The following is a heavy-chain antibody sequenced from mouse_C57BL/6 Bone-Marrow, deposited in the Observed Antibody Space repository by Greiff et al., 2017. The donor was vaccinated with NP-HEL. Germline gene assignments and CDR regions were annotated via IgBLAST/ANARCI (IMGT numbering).Heavy chain of an antibody. V-gene: IGHV3-6*01. CDR2: LIYDGIN. J-gene: IGHJ2*01. CDR3: ARHFDY. Sequence: DVKLQESGPGLVKPSQSLSLTCSVTGYSITSGYYWNWIRQFPGNKLEWMGYLIYDGINNYNPSLQNRISITRDTSKNQLFLKLNSVTTEDTATYYCARHFDYWGQGTTLTVSS. CDR1: GYSITSGYY.